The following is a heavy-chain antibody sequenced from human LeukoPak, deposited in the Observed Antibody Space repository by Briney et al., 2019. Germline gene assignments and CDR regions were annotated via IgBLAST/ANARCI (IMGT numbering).Heavy chain of an antibody. CDR2: VYYTGTT. J-gene: IGHJ5*02. CDR1: GGSISSRNYY. CDR3: ARDLLTIFGVAPSGWFDP. V-gene: IGHV4-39*07. D-gene: IGHD3-3*01. Sequence: PSETLSLTCTVSGGSISSRNYYWGWIRQPPGKGLEWIGGVYYTGTTYSNPSLKSRVTISVDTSKNQFSLKLSSVTAADTAVYYCARDLLTIFGVAPSGWFDPWGQGTLVTVSS.